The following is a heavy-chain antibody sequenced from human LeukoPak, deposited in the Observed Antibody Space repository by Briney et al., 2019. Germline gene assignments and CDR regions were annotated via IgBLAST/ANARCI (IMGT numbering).Heavy chain of an antibody. J-gene: IGHJ5*02. V-gene: IGHV7-4-1*02. CDR3: ARAPTTPALIAHPGWFDP. CDR2: ININTGNP. Sequence: ASVKVSCKASGYTFTSYAMNWVRQAPGQGLEWMGWININTGNPTYAQGFTGRFVFSLDTSVSTAYLQISSLKAEDTAVYYCARAPTTPALIAHPGWFDPWGQGTLVTVSS. CDR1: GYTFTSYA. D-gene: IGHD1-14*01.